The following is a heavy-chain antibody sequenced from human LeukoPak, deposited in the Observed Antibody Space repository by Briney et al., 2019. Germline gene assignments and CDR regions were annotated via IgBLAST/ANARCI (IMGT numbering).Heavy chain of an antibody. CDR3: ARGAVAVAGMGLDY. CDR2: IDPNSGGT. Sequence: ASVKVSCKASGYTFTGYYMHWVRQAPGQGLEWMGWIDPNSGGTNYAQKFQGRVTMTRDTSISTAYMELSRLRSDDTAVYYCARGAVAVAGMGLDYWGQGTLVTVSS. V-gene: IGHV1-2*02. CDR1: GYTFTGYY. D-gene: IGHD6-19*01. J-gene: IGHJ4*02.